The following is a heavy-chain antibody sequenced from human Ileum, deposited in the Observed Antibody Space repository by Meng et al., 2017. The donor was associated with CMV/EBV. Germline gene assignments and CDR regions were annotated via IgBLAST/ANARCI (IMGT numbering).Heavy chain of an antibody. CDR1: GFSFIHAW. D-gene: IGHD3-3*01. J-gene: IGHJ4*02. CDR2: IKSKGGGATR. CDR3: ITNDREWPPL. Sequence: GESLKISCATSGFSFIHAWLTWVRQAPGKGLEWVGRIKSKGGGATRDYAAPVEGRFTISRDDSKNTVYLQMNSLKTEDTAVYYCITNDREWPPLWGQGTLVTVSS. V-gene: IGHV3-15*01.